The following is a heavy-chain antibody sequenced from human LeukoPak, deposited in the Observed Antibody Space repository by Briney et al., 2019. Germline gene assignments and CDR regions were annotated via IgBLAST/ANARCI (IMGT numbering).Heavy chain of an antibody. CDR2: ISYDGSNK. V-gene: IGHV3-30*18. J-gene: IGHJ4*02. CDR3: AKDPASSGLMGIIDY. D-gene: IGHD6-19*01. CDR1: GFTFSSYG. Sequence: GGFLRLSCAASGFTFSSYGMHWVRQAPGKGLEWVAVISYDGSNKYYADSVKGRFTISRDNSKNTLYLQMNSLRAEDTAVYYCAKDPASSGLMGIIDYWGQGTLVTVSS.